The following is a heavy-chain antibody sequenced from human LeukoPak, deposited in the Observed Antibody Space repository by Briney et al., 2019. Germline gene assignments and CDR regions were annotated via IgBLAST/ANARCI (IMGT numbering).Heavy chain of an antibody. D-gene: IGHD5-18*01. V-gene: IGHV3-23*01. CDR3: AGRKYSYGYWFDY. CDR2: ISGSGGST. J-gene: IGHJ4*02. CDR1: GFTFSSYA. Sequence: QPGGSLRLSCAASGFTFSSYAMSWVRQAPGKGLEWVSAISGSGGSTYYADSVKGRFTISRDNSKNTLYLQMNSLRAEDTAVYYCAGRKYSYGYWFDYWGQGTLVTVSS.